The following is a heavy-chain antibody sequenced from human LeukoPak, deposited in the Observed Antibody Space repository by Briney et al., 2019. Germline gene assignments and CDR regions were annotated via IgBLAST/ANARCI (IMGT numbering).Heavy chain of an antibody. V-gene: IGHV1-69*06. D-gene: IGHD5-12*01. J-gene: IGHJ3*02. CDR2: IIPIFGTA. Sequence: SVKVSCKASGGTFSSYAISWVRQAPGQGLEWMGGIIPIFGTANYAQKFQGRVTITADKSTSTAYMELSSLRSEDTAVYYCANSPLSGYSGYDDPWDAFDIWGQGTMVTVSS. CDR3: ANSPLSGYSGYDDPWDAFDI. CDR1: GGTFSSYA.